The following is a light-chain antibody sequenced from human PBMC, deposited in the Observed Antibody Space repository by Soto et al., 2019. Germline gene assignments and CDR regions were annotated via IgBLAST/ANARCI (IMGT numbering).Light chain of an antibody. Sequence: QAVVTQPPSASGTPVQSVTMACSGSSSNIVSYSVSWYLHLPGTAPKLLIYRDNQRPSGVPDRFAGSKSGTSASLAISGLQSEDEADYYWASGDDSLNGPVFGGGTKVTVL. CDR3: ASGDDSLNGPV. CDR2: RDN. CDR1: SSNIVSYS. J-gene: IGLJ3*02. V-gene: IGLV1-44*01.